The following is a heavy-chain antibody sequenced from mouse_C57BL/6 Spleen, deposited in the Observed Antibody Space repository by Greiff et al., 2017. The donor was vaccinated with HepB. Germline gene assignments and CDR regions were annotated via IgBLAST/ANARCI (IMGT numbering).Heavy chain of an antibody. J-gene: IGHJ3*01. Sequence: QVQLQQPGAELVKPGASVKLSCKASGYTFTSYWMQWVKQRPGQGLEWIGEIDPSDSYTNYNQKFRGKATLTVDTSSSTAYMQLSSLTSEDSAVYYCARKALYDGYYEFAYWGQGTLDTVSA. CDR3: ARKALYDGYYEFAY. CDR1: GYTFTSYW. V-gene: IGHV1-50*01. CDR2: IDPSDSYT. D-gene: IGHD2-3*01.